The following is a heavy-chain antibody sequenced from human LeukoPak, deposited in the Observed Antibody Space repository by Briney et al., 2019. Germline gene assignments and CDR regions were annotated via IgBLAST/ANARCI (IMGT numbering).Heavy chain of an antibody. Sequence: ASVKVSCEASGYTFTGYYMNWVRQAPGQGLEWMGWINPNSGGTNYAQKFPGRVTMPRDKSISTAYMELSRLRSDDTAVYYCARDSELLWFGEFGDYWGQGTLVTVSS. D-gene: IGHD3-10*01. CDR3: ARDSELLWFGEFGDY. CDR2: INPNSGGT. V-gene: IGHV1-2*02. CDR1: GYTFTGYY. J-gene: IGHJ4*02.